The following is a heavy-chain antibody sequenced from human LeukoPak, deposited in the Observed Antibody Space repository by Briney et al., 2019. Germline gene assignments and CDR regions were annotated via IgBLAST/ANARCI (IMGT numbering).Heavy chain of an antibody. Sequence: PGGSLRLSCAASGFTVSNNYMSWVRQAPGKGLEWVSVIYGGGHTDYSDSVKGRFTLSRDNSKNTLFLQMNSLRAEDTALYYCARERSNWNYYSYYYYYYMDVWGKGTTVTVSS. J-gene: IGHJ6*03. CDR3: ARERSNWNYYSYYYYYYMDV. V-gene: IGHV3-66*01. CDR1: GFTVSNNY. D-gene: IGHD1-7*01. CDR2: IYGGGHT.